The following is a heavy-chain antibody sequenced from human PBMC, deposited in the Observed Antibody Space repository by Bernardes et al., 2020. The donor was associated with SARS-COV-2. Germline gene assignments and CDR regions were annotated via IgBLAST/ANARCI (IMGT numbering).Heavy chain of an antibody. Sequence: ASVKVSCKASGYTFTGYYLHWVRQAPGQGLEWMGWINPNSGGTNYAQKFQGRVTMTRDTSISTAYMELSRLRSDDTAVYYCASPLYSSSWYLSFFWGQGALVTVSS. J-gene: IGHJ4*02. CDR1: GYTFTGYY. CDR3: ASPLYSSSWYLSFF. D-gene: IGHD6-13*01. CDR2: INPNSGGT. V-gene: IGHV1-2*02.